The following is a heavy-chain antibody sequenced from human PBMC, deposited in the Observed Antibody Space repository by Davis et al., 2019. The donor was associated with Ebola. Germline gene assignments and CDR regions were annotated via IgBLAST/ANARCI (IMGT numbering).Heavy chain of an antibody. CDR1: GGSISSSSYY. D-gene: IGHD6-19*01. J-gene: IGHJ4*02. CDR2: IYYSGST. V-gene: IGHV4-39*01. Sequence: PSETLSLTCTVSGGSISSSSYYWGWIRQPPGKGLEWIGSIYYSGSTYYNPSLKSRVTISVDTSKNQFSLKVSSVTAADTAVYYCAGQGYSSVWYFASVYWGQGTLVTVSS. CDR3: AGQGYSSVWYFASVY.